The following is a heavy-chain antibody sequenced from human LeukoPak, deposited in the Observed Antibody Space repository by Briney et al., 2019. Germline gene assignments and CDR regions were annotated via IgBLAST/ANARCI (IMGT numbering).Heavy chain of an antibody. D-gene: IGHD2-21*02. J-gene: IGHJ4*02. CDR2: IYTSGST. Sequence: PSETLSLTCTVSGGSISSYYWSWIRQPAGKGLEWIGRIYTSGSTNYNPSLKSRVTTSVDTSKNQFSLKLSSVTAAVTAVYYCASGRRLLTDDYWGQETLVTLSS. CDR1: GGSISSYY. CDR3: ASGRRLLTDDY. V-gene: IGHV4-4*07.